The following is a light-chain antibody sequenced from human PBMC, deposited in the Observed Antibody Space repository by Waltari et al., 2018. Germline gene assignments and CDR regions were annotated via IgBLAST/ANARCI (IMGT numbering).Light chain of an antibody. J-gene: IGLJ1*01. CDR2: EDI. V-gene: IGLV3-10*01. Sequence: SYELTQPPSVSVSPGQTARLPCSGDALSKKYAYWYQQKSGQAPLLVIYEDIKRPTGIPERFSGSNSGNTATLTISRVEAGDEADYYCQVWDANTDPGVFGTGTEVTVL. CDR1: ALSKKY. CDR3: QVWDANTDPGV.